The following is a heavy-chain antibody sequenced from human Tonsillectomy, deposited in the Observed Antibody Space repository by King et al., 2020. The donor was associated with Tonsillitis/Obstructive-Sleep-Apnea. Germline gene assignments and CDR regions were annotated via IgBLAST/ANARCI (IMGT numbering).Heavy chain of an antibody. D-gene: IGHD3-9*01. V-gene: IGHV4-34*01. Sequence: HVQLPQWGAGLLKPSATLSLTCAVYGGSFSAYYWSWIRQPPGKGLEWIGEINHGGSTKYNPSLKSRVIISLDSSKNQFSLKLSSVTAADTAVYYCARGDLLTGYYASTDFDYWGQGTLVTVSA. CDR2: INHGGST. CDR3: ARGDLLTGYYASTDFDY. CDR1: GGSFSAYY. J-gene: IGHJ4*02.